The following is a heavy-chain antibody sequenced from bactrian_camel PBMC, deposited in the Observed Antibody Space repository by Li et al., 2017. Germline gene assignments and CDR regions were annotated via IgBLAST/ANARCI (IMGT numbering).Heavy chain of an antibody. D-gene: IGHD3*01. Sequence: HVQLVESGGGSVQAGGSLRLSCVASGYTDCKYDMSWYRQVPGREREFVSGIEPDGSTTYADSVKGRFTISRDNAKNTAYLQMNSLKPEDTAMYYCRVHNPGEYCPWRFAYWGRGTQVTVSS. J-gene: IGHJ6*01. CDR1: GYTDCKYD. CDR2: IEPDGST. CDR3: RVHNPGEYCPWRFAY. V-gene: IGHV3S9*01.